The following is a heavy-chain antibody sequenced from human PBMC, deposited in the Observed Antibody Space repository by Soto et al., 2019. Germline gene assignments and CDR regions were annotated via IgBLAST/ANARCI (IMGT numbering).Heavy chain of an antibody. CDR3: ARDSTRRGACDI. V-gene: IGHV4-34*01. Sequence: SETLSLTCAVYNGSFSVYYWTLIRQPPGKGLEWIGEINHSGSTNYNPSLKSRVTISVDTSKNQFSLKLSSVTAADTAVYYCARDSTRRGACDIWGQGTMVTVSS. CDR1: NGSFSVYY. J-gene: IGHJ3*02. CDR2: INHSGST. D-gene: IGHD2-2*01.